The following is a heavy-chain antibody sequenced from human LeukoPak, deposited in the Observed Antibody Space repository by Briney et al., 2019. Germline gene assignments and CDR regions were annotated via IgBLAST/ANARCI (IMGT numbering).Heavy chain of an antibody. CDR2: INYSGST. Sequence: SETLSLTCTVSGGSISSYYWSWIRQPPGKGLEWIGYINYSGSTNYNPSLKSRVTISVDTSKNQFSLKLSSVTAADTAVYYCARAPIIVEATGGAFDIWGQGTMVTVSS. V-gene: IGHV4-59*01. CDR1: GGSISSYY. D-gene: IGHD1-26*01. J-gene: IGHJ3*02. CDR3: ARAPIIVEATGGAFDI.